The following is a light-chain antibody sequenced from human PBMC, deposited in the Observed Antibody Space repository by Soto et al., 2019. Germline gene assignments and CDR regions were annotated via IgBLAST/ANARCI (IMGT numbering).Light chain of an antibody. Sequence: QSVLSHPPSASWSPGHSVTIACTGTKSDIGVYDFVSWYQHHPGKAPRLIIYEVVQRPSGVPDRFSGSKSGNTASLTVSGLQAPDEADYFCKSYAGSNTHVFGSGTKVTV. CDR2: EVV. CDR1: KSDIGVYDF. CDR3: KSYAGSNTHV. J-gene: IGLJ1*01. V-gene: IGLV2-8*01.